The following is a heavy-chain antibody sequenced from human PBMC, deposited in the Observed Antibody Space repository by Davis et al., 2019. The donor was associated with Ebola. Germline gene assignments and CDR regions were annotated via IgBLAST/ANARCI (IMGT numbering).Heavy chain of an antibody. CDR2: MNPNSGNT. V-gene: IGHV1-8*01. J-gene: IGHJ5*02. D-gene: IGHD4-11*01. Sequence: ASVKVSCKASGYTFTNYDINWVRQATGQGREWMGWMNPNSGNTGYAQKFQGRVTITADESTSTAYMELSSLRSEDTAVYYCARVDYSNYLNWFDPWGQGTLVTVSS. CDR1: GYTFTNYD. CDR3: ARVDYSNYLNWFDP.